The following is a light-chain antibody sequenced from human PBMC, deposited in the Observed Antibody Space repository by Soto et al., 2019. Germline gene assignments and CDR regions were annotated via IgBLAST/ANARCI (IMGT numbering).Light chain of an antibody. J-gene: IGLJ1*01. CDR1: SGYSNYK. Sequence: QSVLTQPPSASASLGASVTLTCTLSSGYSNYKVDWYQQRPGKGPRFVMRVGTGGIVGSKGDGIPDRFSVLGSGLNRYLTIKIIQEEDQSVYLCGVDHGSRSNFVCVFGTGTKLTVL. CDR3: GVDHGSRSNFVCV. V-gene: IGLV9-49*01. CDR2: VGTGGIVG.